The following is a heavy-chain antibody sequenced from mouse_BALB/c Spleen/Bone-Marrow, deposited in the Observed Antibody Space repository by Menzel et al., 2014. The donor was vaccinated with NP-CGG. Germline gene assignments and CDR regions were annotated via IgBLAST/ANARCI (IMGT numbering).Heavy chain of an antibody. CDR3: ARSGKVRNAMDY. CDR2: ISGYYGDA. V-gene: IGHV1S137*01. J-gene: IGHJ4*01. CDR1: GYTFTDHA. D-gene: IGHD2-14*01. Sequence: VKLMESGAKLVRPGVSVKISCKGSGYTFTDHAIHWVKRSHAKSLEWIGVISGYYGDAIYNQKFKGKATMTVDKSSSTAYMELARLTSDDSAIYYCARSGKVRNAMDYWGQGTSVTVSS.